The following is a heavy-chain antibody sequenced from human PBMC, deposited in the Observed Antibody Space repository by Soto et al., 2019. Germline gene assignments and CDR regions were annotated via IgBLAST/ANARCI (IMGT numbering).Heavy chain of an antibody. CDR3: ARDGYSYGYAIGYLDL. CDR1: GGSISSNNW. D-gene: IGHD5-18*01. Sequence: QVQLQESGPGLVKPSGTLSLTCAVSGGSISSNNWWSWVRQPPGKGLEWIGEIYYSGSTNYNPSLKTRVSISVDKSKNQFSLNLNSVTAADTVVYYCARDGYSYGYAIGYLDLWGRGTLVTVSS. J-gene: IGHJ2*01. CDR2: IYYSGST. V-gene: IGHV4-4*02.